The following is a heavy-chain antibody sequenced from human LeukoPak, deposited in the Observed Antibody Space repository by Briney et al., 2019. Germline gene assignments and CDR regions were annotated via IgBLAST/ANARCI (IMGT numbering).Heavy chain of an antibody. CDR2: ISAYNGNT. J-gene: IGHJ4*02. D-gene: IGHD5-24*01. CDR3: ARDQQEAVEMATMTGY. V-gene: IGHV1-18*01. CDR1: GYTFTSYG. Sequence: ASVKVSCKASGYTFTSYGISWVRQAPGQGLEWMGWISAYNGNTNYAQKLQGRVTMTTDTSTSTAYMELRSLRSDDTAVYYCARDQQEAVEMATMTGYWGQGTLVTVSS.